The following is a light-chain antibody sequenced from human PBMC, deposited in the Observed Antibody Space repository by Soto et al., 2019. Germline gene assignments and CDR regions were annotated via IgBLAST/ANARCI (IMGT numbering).Light chain of an antibody. Sequence: DIQMTQSPSSLSASVGDRVTITCRASQSISTYLNWYQQKPGKAPNLLIYEASRLQSGVPSRFSGSGSGTDFSLSINSLQPEDFATYYCQQTYSDFRTFGGGTKVEI. J-gene: IGKJ4*01. CDR3: QQTYSDFRT. CDR2: EAS. V-gene: IGKV1-39*01. CDR1: QSISTY.